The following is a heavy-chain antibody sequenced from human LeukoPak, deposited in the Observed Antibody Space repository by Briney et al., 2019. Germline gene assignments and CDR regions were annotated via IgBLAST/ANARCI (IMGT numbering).Heavy chain of an antibody. J-gene: IGHJ4*02. D-gene: IGHD1-1*01. CDR3: ARGERGDFDF. CDR2: INWSGGST. Sequence: GGSLRPSFAAPGFTFVDYGMSWVRQAPGKGLEWVSGINWSGGSTGFVDSVKGRFTISRDNAKNSLYLQMNSLRAEDTALYYCARGERGDFDFWGQGTLVTVSS. V-gene: IGHV3-20*03. CDR1: GFTFVDYG.